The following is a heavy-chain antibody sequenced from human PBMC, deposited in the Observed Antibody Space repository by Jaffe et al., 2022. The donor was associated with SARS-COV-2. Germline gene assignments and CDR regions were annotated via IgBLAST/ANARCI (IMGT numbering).Heavy chain of an antibody. J-gene: IGHJ4*02. D-gene: IGHD3-16*01. CDR3: TTEFGGSGY. V-gene: IGHV3-15*01. CDR2: VKSKTNGGTA. CDR1: GFTFSNAW. Sequence: EVQLVESGGGLVKPGGSLRLSCAASGFTFSNAWMTWVRQAPGKGLEWVGHVKSKTNGGTADYGAPVKGRFTISREDSKSTLYLQMSSLKTEDTAVYYCTTEFGGSGYWGQGTLVTVSS.